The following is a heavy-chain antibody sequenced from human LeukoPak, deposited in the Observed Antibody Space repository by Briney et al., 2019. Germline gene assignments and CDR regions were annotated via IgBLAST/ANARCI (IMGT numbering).Heavy chain of an antibody. D-gene: IGHD4-17*01. CDR2: IYYSGST. Sequence: SETLSLTCTVSGGSISSYYWSWIRQPPGKGLEWIGYIYYSGSTNYNPSLKSRVTISVDTSKNQFSLKLSSVTAADTAVYYCARERGDQYYYYYYGMDVWGQGTTVTVSS. CDR1: GGSISSYY. CDR3: ARERGDQYYYYYYGMDV. V-gene: IGHV4-59*01. J-gene: IGHJ6*02.